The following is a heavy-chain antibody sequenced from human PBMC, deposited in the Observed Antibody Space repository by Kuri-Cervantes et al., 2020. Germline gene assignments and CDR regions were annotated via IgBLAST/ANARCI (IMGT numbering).Heavy chain of an antibody. V-gene: IGHV3-7*01. Sequence: GGSLRLSCVVSELSISTYWMSWVRQAPGKGLEWVASIKQDGSEENYVDSLKGRFSISRDNAKKSLYLQMNSLRVEDTAVYYCARDLYSYGPWGYYGMDVWGQGTTVTVSS. CDR2: IKQDGSEE. J-gene: IGHJ6*02. CDR3: ARDLYSYGPWGYYGMDV. CDR1: ELSISTYW. D-gene: IGHD5-18*01.